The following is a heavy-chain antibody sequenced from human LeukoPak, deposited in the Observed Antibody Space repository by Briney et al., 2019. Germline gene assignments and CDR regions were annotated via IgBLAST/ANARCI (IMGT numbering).Heavy chain of an antibody. CDR2: TSNRGDTI. D-gene: IGHD4-11*01. CDR3: ARDGYSNYFYIDV. V-gene: IGHV3-11*01. CDR1: GFTFSDYY. Sequence: GGSLRLSCAASGFTFSDYYMSWIRQAPGKGLEWVSYTSNRGDTIFYADSVKGRFTISRDNAKNALHLQMNSLTAEDTAVYYCARDGYSNYFYIDVWGKGTTVTVSS. J-gene: IGHJ6*03.